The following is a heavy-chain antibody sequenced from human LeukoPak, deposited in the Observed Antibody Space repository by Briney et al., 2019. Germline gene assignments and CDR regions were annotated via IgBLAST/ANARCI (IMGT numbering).Heavy chain of an antibody. Sequence: GRSLRLSCAASGFTFSSYAMHWVRQAPGKGLEWVANIKEDGSDKYYVDSVKGRFTISRDNAKNSLYLQMNSLRAEDTAVYYCAREKDYYGSGSYYASDYWGQGTLVTVSS. CDR1: GFTFSSYA. V-gene: IGHV3-7*01. D-gene: IGHD3-10*01. CDR2: IKEDGSDK. CDR3: AREKDYYGSGSYYASDY. J-gene: IGHJ4*02.